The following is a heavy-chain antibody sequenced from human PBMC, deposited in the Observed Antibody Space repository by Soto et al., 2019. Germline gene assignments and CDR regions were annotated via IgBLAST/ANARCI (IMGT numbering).Heavy chain of an antibody. J-gene: IGHJ4*01. CDR3: ARGSYDFWRGYYHYFDY. CDR2: IYYSGST. Sequence: SETLSLTCTVSGGSISSYYWSWIRQPPGKGLEWIGYIYYSGSTNYNPSLKSRVTISVDTSKNQFSLKLSSVTAADTAVYYCARGSYDFWRGYYHYFDYWGHGTLVTSPQ. V-gene: IGHV4-59*01. CDR1: GGSISSYY. D-gene: IGHD3-3*01.